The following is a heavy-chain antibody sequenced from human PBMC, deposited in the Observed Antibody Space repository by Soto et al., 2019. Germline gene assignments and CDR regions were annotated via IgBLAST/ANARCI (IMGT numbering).Heavy chain of an antibody. CDR3: ARDGYDGSGSPYPAF. CDR2: IYYLGST. CDR1: GVSMSEYF. Sequence: SETLSLTCTVSGVSMSEYFWSWIRRSPGKGLEWIGYIYYLGSTDYNPSLKSRVTISVDTSKRQFSLRLTSVTAADTAVYFCARDGYDGSGSPYPAFWGPGTQVTVSS. J-gene: IGHJ4*02. D-gene: IGHD3-10*01. V-gene: IGHV4-59*01.